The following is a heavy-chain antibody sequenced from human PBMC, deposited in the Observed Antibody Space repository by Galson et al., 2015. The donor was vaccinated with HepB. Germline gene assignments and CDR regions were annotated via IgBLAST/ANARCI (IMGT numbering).Heavy chain of an antibody. J-gene: IGHJ2*01. CDR3: ARLPWATVTHESYWYFDL. CDR2: IYYSGST. D-gene: IGHD4-17*01. V-gene: IGHV4-59*08. CDR1: GGSISSYY. Sequence: SETLSLTCTVSGGSISSYYWSWIRQPPGKGLEWIGYIYYSGSTNYNPSLKSRVTISVDTSKNQFSLKLSSVTAADTAVYYCARLPWATVTHESYWYFDLWGRGTLVTVSS.